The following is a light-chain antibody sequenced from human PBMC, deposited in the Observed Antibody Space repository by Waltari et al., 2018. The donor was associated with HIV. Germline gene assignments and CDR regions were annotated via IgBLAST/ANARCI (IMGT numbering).Light chain of an antibody. Sequence: QSALTQPPSASGSPGQSVTLTCTGTSSDVGGYNYVSWYHQHPGKAPKLLIAEVSKRPAGVPDRFYVSKSGNTASLTVSGRQVEDEADEYCLSYTGGNRVIFGGGTKLTVL. CDR2: EVS. CDR3: LSYTGGNRVI. CDR1: SSDVGGYNY. J-gene: IGLJ2*01. V-gene: IGLV2-8*01.